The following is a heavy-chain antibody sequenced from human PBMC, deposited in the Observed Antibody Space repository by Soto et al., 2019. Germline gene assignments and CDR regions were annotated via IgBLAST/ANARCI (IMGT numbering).Heavy chain of an antibody. CDR2: ISYDGSNK. Sequence: QVQLVESGGGVVQPGRSLRLSCAASGFTFSSYGMHWVRQAPGKGLEWVAVISYDGSNKYYADSVKGRFTISRDNSKNTLYLQMNSLRAEDKAVYYCAKDPSYYGGNSRELDYWGQGTLVTVSS. V-gene: IGHV3-30*18. J-gene: IGHJ4*02. CDR3: AKDPSYYGGNSRELDY. D-gene: IGHD4-17*01. CDR1: GFTFSSYG.